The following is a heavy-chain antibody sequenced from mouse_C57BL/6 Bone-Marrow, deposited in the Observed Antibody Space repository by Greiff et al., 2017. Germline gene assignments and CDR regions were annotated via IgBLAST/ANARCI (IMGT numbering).Heavy chain of an antibody. Sequence: EVQLVESGGGLVQPKGSLKLSCAASGFSFNTYAMNWVRQAPGKGLEWVARIRSKSNNYATYYADSVKDRFTISRDDSESMLYLQMNNLKTEDTAMYYWVRNDTYSKSAWCANWGQGRQVTVSA. D-gene: IGHD2-5*01. V-gene: IGHV10-1*01. CDR1: GFSFNTYA. CDR3: VRNDTYSKSAWCAN. J-gene: IGHJ3*01. CDR2: IRSKSNNYAT.